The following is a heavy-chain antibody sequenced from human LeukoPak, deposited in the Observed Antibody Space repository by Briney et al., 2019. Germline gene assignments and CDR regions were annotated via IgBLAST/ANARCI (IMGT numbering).Heavy chain of an antibody. CDR3: ARYYGSGSPPFDY. J-gene: IGHJ4*02. CDR1: GFTFNTYA. CDR2: ISDSSSYI. Sequence: PGGSLRLXCAASGFTFNTYAMNWVRQAPGKGLEWVSSISDSSSYIYYADSVKGRFTIYRDNAKNSLYLQMNSLRAEDTAVYYCARYYGSGSPPFDYWGQGTLVTVSS. V-gene: IGHV3-21*01. D-gene: IGHD3-10*01.